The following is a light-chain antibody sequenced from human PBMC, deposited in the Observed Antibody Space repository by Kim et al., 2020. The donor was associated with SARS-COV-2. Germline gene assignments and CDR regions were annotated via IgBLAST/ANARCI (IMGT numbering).Light chain of an antibody. V-gene: IGLV2-14*04. Sequence: GQWNTISCTGNSSDVVGYNYVCWYQQHPGKAPKLMIYDGSKRPSGVSNRFSGSKSGNTASLTISGLQAEDEADYYCSSYTSSSTWVFGGGTQLTVL. CDR2: DGS. CDR3: SSYTSSSTWV. J-gene: IGLJ3*02. CDR1: SSDVVGYNY.